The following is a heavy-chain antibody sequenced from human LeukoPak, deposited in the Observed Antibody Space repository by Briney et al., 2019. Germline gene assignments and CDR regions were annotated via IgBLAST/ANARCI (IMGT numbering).Heavy chain of an antibody. CDR2: MNPNSGNT. CDR1: GYTSTSYD. CDR3: ARGRRMYYYGSGSYYTSADYFDY. D-gene: IGHD3-10*01. J-gene: IGHJ4*02. Sequence: ASVKVSCKASGYTSTSYDINWVRQATGQGLEWMGWMNPNSGNTGYAQKFQGRVTMTRNTSISTAYMELSSLRSEDTAVYYCARGRRMYYYGSGSYYTSADYFDYWGQGTLVTVSS. V-gene: IGHV1-8*01.